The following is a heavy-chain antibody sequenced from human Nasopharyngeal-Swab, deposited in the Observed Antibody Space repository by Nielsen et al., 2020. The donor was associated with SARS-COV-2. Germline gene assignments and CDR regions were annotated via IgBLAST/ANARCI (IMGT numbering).Heavy chain of an antibody. CDR1: GDTLRSYG. V-gene: IGHV1-18*01. CDR2: ITFYSGTT. J-gene: IGHJ4*02. D-gene: IGHD4-17*01. Sequence: ASVTVSCKASGDTLRSYGITWVRQAPGQGLEWMGWITFYSGTTRYAQKFQGRVPLTKDPSTTSAYMELRRLRSDDTAVYYCASMGTTVTPGSDYWGQGTQVTVSS. CDR3: ASMGTTVTPGSDY.